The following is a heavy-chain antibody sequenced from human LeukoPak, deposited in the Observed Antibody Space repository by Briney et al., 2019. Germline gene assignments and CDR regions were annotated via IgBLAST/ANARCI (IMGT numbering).Heavy chain of an antibody. V-gene: IGHV4-34*01. CDR3: ARLINGYYYYYGMDV. D-gene: IGHD2-8*01. J-gene: IGHJ6*02. CDR1: GGSFSGYY. CDR2: TNHSGST. Sequence: PSETLSLTCAVYGGSFSGYYWSWIRQPPGKGLEWIGETNHSGSTNYNPSLKSRVTISVDTSKNQFSLKLSSVTAADTAVYYCARLINGYYYYYGMDVWGQGTTVTVSS.